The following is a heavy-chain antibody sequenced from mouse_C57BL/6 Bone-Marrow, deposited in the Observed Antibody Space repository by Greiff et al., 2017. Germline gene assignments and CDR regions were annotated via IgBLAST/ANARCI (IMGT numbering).Heavy chain of an antibody. J-gene: IGHJ3*01. Sequence: EVQLQESGGDFVKPGGSLKLSCAASGFTFSSYGMSWVRQTPDKRLEWVATISSGGSYTYYPDSVKGRFTISRDNAKNTLYLQMSSLKSEDTAMYYCAGDRGGWFAYCGHVSLVTVSA. CDR1: GFTFSSYG. D-gene: IGHD1-1*02. CDR2: ISSGGSYT. CDR3: AGDRGGWFAY. V-gene: IGHV5-6*01.